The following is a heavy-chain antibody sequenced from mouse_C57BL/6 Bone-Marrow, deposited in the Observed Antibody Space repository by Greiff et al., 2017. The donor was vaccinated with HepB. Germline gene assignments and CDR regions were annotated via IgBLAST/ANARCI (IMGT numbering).Heavy chain of an antibody. D-gene: IGHD2-3*01. CDR2: ISDGGSYT. V-gene: IGHV5-4*01. J-gene: IGHJ3*01. Sequence: EVQGVESGGGLVKPGGSLKLSCAASGFTFSSYAMSWVRQTPEKRLEWVATISDGGSYTYYPDNVKGRFTISRDNAKNNLYLQMSHLKSEDTAMYYCARDRGWLKTWFAYWGQGTLVTVSA. CDR3: ARDRGWLKTWFAY. CDR1: GFTFSSYA.